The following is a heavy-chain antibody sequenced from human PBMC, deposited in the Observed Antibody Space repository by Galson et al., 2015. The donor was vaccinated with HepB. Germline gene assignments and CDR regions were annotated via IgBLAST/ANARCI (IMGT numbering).Heavy chain of an antibody. J-gene: IGHJ4*02. CDR2: IKSKTDGGTT. V-gene: IGHV3-15*01. CDR3: TTDWANDYGGNYDY. Sequence: SLRLSCAASGFTFSNAWMSWVRQAPGKGLEWVGRIKSKTDGGTTDYAAPVKGRFTISRDDSKNTLYLQMNSLKTEDTAMYYCTTDWANDYGGNYDYWGQGTLVTVSS. D-gene: IGHD4-23*01. CDR1: GFTFSNAW.